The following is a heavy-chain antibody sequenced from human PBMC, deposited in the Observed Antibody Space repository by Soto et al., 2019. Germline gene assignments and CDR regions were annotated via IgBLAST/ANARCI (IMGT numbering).Heavy chain of an antibody. V-gene: IGHV3-30*18. CDR3: AKDSGGYGLGYYYYGMDV. D-gene: IGHD1-26*01. CDR2: ISYDGSNK. CDR1: GFTFSSYG. Sequence: LRLSCAASGFTFSSYGMHWVRQAPGKGLEWVAVISYDGSNKYYADSVKGRFTISRDNSKNTLYLQMNSLRAEDTAVYYCAKDSGGYGLGYYYYGMDVWGQGTTVTVSS. J-gene: IGHJ6*02.